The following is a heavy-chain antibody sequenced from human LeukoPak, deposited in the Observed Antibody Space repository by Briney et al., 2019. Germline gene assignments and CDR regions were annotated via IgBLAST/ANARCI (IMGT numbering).Heavy chain of an antibody. D-gene: IGHD2-2*01. J-gene: IGHJ6*04. CDR2: IWYDGSNK. CDR1: GFTFSSYG. Sequence: GGSLRLSCAASGFTFSSYGMHWVRQAPGKGLEWVAVIWYDGSNKYYADSVKGRFTISRDNSKNTLYLQMNSLRAEDTAVYYCARDGGDIVVVPAAMEGMDVWGKGTTVTVSS. V-gene: IGHV3-33*01. CDR3: ARDGGDIVVVPAAMEGMDV.